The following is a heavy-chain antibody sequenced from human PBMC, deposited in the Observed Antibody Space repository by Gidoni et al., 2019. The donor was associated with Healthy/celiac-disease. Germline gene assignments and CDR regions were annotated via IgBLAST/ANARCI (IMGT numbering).Heavy chain of an antibody. CDR3: ARVPGSGLLGYYYYGMDV. D-gene: IGHD3-10*01. J-gene: IGHJ6*02. Sequence: QVQLQESGPGLVKPSGTLSLTCAVSGGSLCRSNLWSWVRQAPGKGLEWMGEIYHSGSTNYSPSLKSRVTIAVDKSKNQYSLKLSSVTAADTAVYYCARVPGSGLLGYYYYGMDVWGQGTTVTVSS. CDR2: IYHSGST. CDR1: GGSLCRSNL. V-gene: IGHV4-4*02.